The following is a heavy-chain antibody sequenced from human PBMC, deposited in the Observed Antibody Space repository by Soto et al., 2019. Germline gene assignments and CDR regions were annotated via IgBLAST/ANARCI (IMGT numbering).Heavy chain of an antibody. CDR3: AKTRKGFSSTSCPFDY. J-gene: IGHJ4*02. CDR1: GFTLSSYA. D-gene: IGHD2-2*01. V-gene: IGHV3-23*01. CDR2: ISGSGGST. Sequence: PGGSLRLSRAASGFTLSSYAMSWVRQAPGKGLEWVSVISGSGGSTYYADSVKGRFTISRDNSKNTLYLQMNSLRAEDTAVYYCAKTRKGFSSTSCPFDYWGQGTLVTVSS.